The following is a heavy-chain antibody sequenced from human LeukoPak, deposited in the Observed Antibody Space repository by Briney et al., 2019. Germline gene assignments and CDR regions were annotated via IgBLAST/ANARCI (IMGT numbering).Heavy chain of an antibody. CDR1: GGSISNYY. Sequence: SETLSLTCSDSGGSISNYYWIWIRQPAGKGLQWIGRIYSSGSTNYNPSLKSRVTMSVDMSKNQFSLKVRSVTAADTAVYYCARLNWGFDDWGQGTLVTVSS. D-gene: IGHD7-27*01. J-gene: IGHJ4*02. V-gene: IGHV4-4*07. CDR2: IYSSGST. CDR3: ARLNWGFDD.